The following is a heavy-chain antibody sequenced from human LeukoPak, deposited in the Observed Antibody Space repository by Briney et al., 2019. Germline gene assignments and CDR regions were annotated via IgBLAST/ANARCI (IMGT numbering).Heavy chain of an antibody. V-gene: IGHV1-18*01. CDR3: ARVPYSSGWYPDFDY. D-gene: IGHD6-19*01. J-gene: IGHJ4*02. CDR2: ISAYNGNT. Sequence: ASVKVSCKASGGTFSSYAISWVRQAPGQGLEWMGWISAYNGNTNYAQKLQGRVTMTTDTSTSTAYMELRSLRSDDTAVYYCARVPYSSGWYPDFDYWGQGTLVTVSS. CDR1: GGTFSSYA.